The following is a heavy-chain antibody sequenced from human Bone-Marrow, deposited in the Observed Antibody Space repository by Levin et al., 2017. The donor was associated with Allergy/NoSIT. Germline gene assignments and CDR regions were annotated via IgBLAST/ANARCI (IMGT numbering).Heavy chain of an antibody. D-gene: IGHD2-15*01. V-gene: IGHV3-11*05. CDR3: ARGDDCSGGSCYPDFDY. CDR1: GFTFSDYY. J-gene: IGHJ4*02. CDR2: ISSSSSYT. Sequence: TGGSLRLSCAASGFTFSDYYMSWIRQAPGKGLEWVSYISSSSSYTNYADSVKGRFTISRDNAKNSLYLQMNSLRAEDTAVYYCARGDDCSGGSCYPDFDYWGQGTLVTVSS.